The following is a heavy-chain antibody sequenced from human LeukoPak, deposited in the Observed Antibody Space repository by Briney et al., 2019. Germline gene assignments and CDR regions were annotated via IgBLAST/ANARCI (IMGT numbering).Heavy chain of an antibody. V-gene: IGHV1-18*01. CDR2: ISAYNGNT. Sequence: ASVKVSCKASAYPFTTYGISWVRQAPGQGLEWMGWISAYNGNTNYAQKLQGRVAMTTDTSTSTAYMELRSLRSDDTAVYYCARDQYSSGWYSLSFHSYYYYYMDVWGKGTTVTVSS. CDR1: AYPFTTYG. J-gene: IGHJ6*03. D-gene: IGHD6-19*01. CDR3: ARDQYSSGWYSLSFHSYYYYYMDV.